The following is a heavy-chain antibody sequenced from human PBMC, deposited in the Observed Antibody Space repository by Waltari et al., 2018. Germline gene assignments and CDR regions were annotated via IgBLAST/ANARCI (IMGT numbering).Heavy chain of an antibody. CDR1: GYSISSGYY. J-gene: IGHJ2*01. Sequence: QVQLQESGPGLVKPSETLSLTCGVSGYSISSGYYWGWVRQSPGKGMACLGSISHSGSLYYNPSRSGRVSTSPGTSRNQFSLSLNSVTAADTALYFCARYNGDYDDEGGLAFFDLWGRGTLVAVSS. V-gene: IGHV4-38-2*01. CDR2: ISHSGSL. D-gene: IGHD4-17*01. CDR3: ARYNGDYDDEGGLAFFDL.